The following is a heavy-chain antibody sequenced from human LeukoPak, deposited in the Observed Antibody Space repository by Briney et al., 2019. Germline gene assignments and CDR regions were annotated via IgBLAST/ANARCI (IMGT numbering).Heavy chain of an antibody. Sequence: PSETLSLTCAVYGGSFSGYYWSWIRQPPGKGLEWIGEINHSGSTNYNPSLKSRVTISVDTSKNQFSLKLSSVTAADTAVYYCGRVTTVIIDYWGQGTLVTASS. CDR1: GGSFSGYY. V-gene: IGHV4-34*01. CDR2: INHSGST. D-gene: IGHD4-17*01. J-gene: IGHJ4*02. CDR3: GRVTTVIIDY.